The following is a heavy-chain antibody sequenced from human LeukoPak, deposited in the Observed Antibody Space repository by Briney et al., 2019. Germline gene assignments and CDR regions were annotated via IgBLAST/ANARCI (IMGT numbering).Heavy chain of an antibody. CDR3: AGDYDIVTGPFDY. D-gene: IGHD3-9*01. V-gene: IGHV3-21*01. CDR2: INSNSCYI. Sequence: PEGPLRLPCTASGYPLRSYSTNCLRQTPGKGQEGVSSINSNSCYIYYAESVKGRFTISRENAKNSLYLQMNSRRAEDTAVYYCAGDYDIVTGPFDYWGQGTLVTVSS. CDR1: GYPLRSYS. J-gene: IGHJ4*02.